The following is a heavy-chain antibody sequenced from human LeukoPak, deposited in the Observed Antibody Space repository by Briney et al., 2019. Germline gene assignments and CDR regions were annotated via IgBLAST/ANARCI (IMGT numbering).Heavy chain of an antibody. CDR3: AKDYSGTYFRGADY. J-gene: IGHJ4*02. CDR2: ITASGGTK. Sequence: GGSLRLSCAASGFTFNGYAMSWVRQAPGKGLKWVATITASGGTKFYADSVKGRFTISRDNSKNTLYLQMNSLRAEDTAVYYCAKDYSGTYFRGADYWGQGTLVTVSS. CDR1: GFTFNGYA. V-gene: IGHV3-23*01. D-gene: IGHD1-26*01.